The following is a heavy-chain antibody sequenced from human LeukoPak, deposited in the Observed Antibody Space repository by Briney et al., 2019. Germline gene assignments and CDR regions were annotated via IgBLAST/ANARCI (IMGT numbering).Heavy chain of an antibody. Sequence: GGSLRLSCAASGFTFSSYGMSWVRQAPGKGLEWVSAISGSGGSTYYADSVKGRFTISRDNSKNTLYLQMNSLRAEDTAVYYCARESRIAAASRGFAFDIWGQGTMVTVSS. CDR1: GFTFSSYG. J-gene: IGHJ3*02. CDR3: ARESRIAAASRGFAFDI. CDR2: ISGSGGST. V-gene: IGHV3-23*01. D-gene: IGHD6-13*01.